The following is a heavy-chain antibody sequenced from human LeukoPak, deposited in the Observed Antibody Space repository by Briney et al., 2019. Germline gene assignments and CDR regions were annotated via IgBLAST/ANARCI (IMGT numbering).Heavy chain of an antibody. D-gene: IGHD3-16*01. V-gene: IGHV1-2*02. CDR1: GYTFTGYY. CDR2: INPNTGGT. CDR3: ARVRYRLAETYIDY. Sequence: GASVKVSCKASGYTFTGYYMHWVRQAPGQGLEWMGWINPNTGGTNYAQKFQGRVTMTRDTSISTAYMDLSRLRSDDTAVYYCARVRYRLAETYIDYWGQGTLVTVSS. J-gene: IGHJ4*02.